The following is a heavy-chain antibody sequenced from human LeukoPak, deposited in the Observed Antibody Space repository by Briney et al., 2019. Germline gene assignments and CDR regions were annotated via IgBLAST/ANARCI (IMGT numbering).Heavy chain of an antibody. J-gene: IGHJ4*02. CDR3: AKGTYYYDSSGYYPGYFDY. CDR1: GFTFSSYA. Sequence: GGSLRLSCAASGFTFSSYAMSWVRQAPGKGLEWVSAISGSGGSTYYADSVKGRFTISRDNSKNTLYLQMNSLRAEDTAVYYCAKGTYYYDSSGYYPGYFDYWGQGTLVTVPS. V-gene: IGHV3-23*01. CDR2: ISGSGGST. D-gene: IGHD3-22*01.